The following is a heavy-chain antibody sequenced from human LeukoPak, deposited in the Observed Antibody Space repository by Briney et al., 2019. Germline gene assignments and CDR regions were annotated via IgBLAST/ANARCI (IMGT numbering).Heavy chain of an antibody. V-gene: IGHV4-30-4*01. CDR2: IYYSGST. D-gene: IGHD1-26*01. J-gene: IGHJ5*02. CDR3: ARVLVGATDWFDP. Sequence: SQTLSLTCTVSGGSINSGDYYWSWIRQPPGKGLEWIGYIYYSGSTNYNPSLKSRVTISVDTSKNQFSLKLSSVTAADTAVYYCARVLVGATDWFDPWGQGTLVTVYS. CDR1: GGSINSGDYY.